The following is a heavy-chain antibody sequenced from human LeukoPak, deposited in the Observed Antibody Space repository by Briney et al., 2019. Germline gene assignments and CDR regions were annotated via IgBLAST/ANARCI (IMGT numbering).Heavy chain of an antibody. V-gene: IGHV4-39*07. CDR1: GGSISSSSYY. CDR3: ASSIAARPFDY. D-gene: IGHD6-6*01. J-gene: IGHJ4*02. Sequence: SETLSLTCTVSGGSISSSSYYWGWIRRPPGKGLEWIGSIYYSGSTYYNPSLKSRVTISVDTSKNQFSLKLSSVTAADTAVYYCASSIAARPFDYWGQGTLVTVSS. CDR2: IYYSGST.